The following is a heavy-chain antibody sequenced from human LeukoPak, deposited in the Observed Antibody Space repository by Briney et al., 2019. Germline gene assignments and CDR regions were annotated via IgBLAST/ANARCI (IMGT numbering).Heavy chain of an antibody. V-gene: IGHV3-74*01. D-gene: IGHD6-13*01. Sequence: GRTLRLSCAASGFTFSHHWMHWVRQVPGKGLVWVSRINSDGSSTTYADSVKGRFTISRDNARNTLYLQMNSLRAEDTAVHYCARATSYSNYGMDVWGQGTTVTVSS. CDR1: GFTFSHHW. J-gene: IGHJ6*02. CDR3: ARATSYSNYGMDV. CDR2: INSDGSST.